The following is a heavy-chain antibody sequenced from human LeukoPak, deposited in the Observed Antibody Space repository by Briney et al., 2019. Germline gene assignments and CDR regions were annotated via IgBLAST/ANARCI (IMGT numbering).Heavy chain of an antibody. CDR3: AKDLKGYYGSGSYPH. J-gene: IGHJ4*02. V-gene: IGHV3-23*01. Sequence: GGSLRLSCAASGFTFSSYAMSWVCQAPGKGLEWVSAISGSGGSTFYTDSVKGRFTISRDNSKNTLYLQMNSLRAEDTAVYYCAKDLKGYYGSGSYPHWGQGTLVTVSS. D-gene: IGHD3-10*01. CDR1: GFTFSSYA. CDR2: ISGSGGST.